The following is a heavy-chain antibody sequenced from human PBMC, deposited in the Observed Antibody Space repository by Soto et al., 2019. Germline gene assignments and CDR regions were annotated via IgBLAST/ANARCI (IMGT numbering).Heavy chain of an antibody. Sequence: PGGSLSLSCAASGFTFSSYGMHWVRQAPGKGLEWVAVIWYDGSNKYYADSVKGRFTISRDNSKNTLYLQMNSLRAEDTAVYYCARGDYGEYYGMDVWGKGTTVTVSS. J-gene: IGHJ6*04. CDR2: IWYDGSNK. V-gene: IGHV3-33*01. D-gene: IGHD4-17*01. CDR3: ARGDYGEYYGMDV. CDR1: GFTFSSYG.